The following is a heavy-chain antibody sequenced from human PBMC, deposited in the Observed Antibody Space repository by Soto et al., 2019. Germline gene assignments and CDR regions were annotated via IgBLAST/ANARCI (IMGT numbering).Heavy chain of an antibody. J-gene: IGHJ4*02. CDR3: ARSEYSSPISDY. CDR1: GGTFSSYA. V-gene: IGHV1-69*13. CDR2: IIPIFGTA. D-gene: IGHD6-6*01. Sequence: GASVKVSCKASGGTFSSYAISWVRQAPGQGLEWMGGIIPIFGTANYAQKFQGRVTITADESTSTAYMELSSLRSEDTAVYYCARSEYSSPISDYWGQGTLVTVSS.